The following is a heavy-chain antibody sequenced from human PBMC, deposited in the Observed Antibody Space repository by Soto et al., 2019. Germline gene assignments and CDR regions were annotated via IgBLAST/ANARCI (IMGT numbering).Heavy chain of an antibody. CDR2: ISYDGSNK. CDR3: ARDWLVLNYYYYGMDV. V-gene: IGHV3-30-3*01. Sequence: QVQLVESEGGVVQPGRSLRLSCAASGFTFSSYAMHWVRQAPGKGLEWVAVISYDGSNKYYADSVKGRFTISRDNSKNTLYLQMNSLRAEDTAVYYCARDWLVLNYYYYGMDVWGQGTTVTVSS. D-gene: IGHD6-19*01. J-gene: IGHJ6*02. CDR1: GFTFSSYA.